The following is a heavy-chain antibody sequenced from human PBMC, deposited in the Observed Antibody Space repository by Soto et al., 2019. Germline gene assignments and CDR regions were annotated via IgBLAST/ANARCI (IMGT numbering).Heavy chain of an antibody. CDR2: ITVSGDYT. Sequence: PAGSLRLSCAASGFTFSNYAMSWVCQAPGKGLEWVSSITVSGDYTYYADSVKGRFTISRDNSKNKLYLQMNSLRAEDTAVYYCAKARYYDSTGYLYYFDYWGQGTLVTVSS. CDR3: AKARYYDSTGYLYYFDY. D-gene: IGHD3-22*01. J-gene: IGHJ4*02. V-gene: IGHV3-23*01. CDR1: GFTFSNYA.